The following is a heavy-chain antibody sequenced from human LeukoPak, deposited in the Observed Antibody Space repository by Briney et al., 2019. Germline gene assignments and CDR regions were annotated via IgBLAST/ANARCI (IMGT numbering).Heavy chain of an antibody. Sequence: SETLSLTCTVSGGSINSYYWSWIRQPPGKGLEWIGYIYYSGSTNYNPSLRSRVTISVDTPKNQFSLKLSSVTAADTAVYYCARGGNYGDYDGYFDYWGQGTLVTVSS. J-gene: IGHJ4*02. CDR2: IYYSGST. CDR1: GGSINSYY. V-gene: IGHV4-59*08. CDR3: ARGGNYGDYDGYFDY. D-gene: IGHD4-17*01.